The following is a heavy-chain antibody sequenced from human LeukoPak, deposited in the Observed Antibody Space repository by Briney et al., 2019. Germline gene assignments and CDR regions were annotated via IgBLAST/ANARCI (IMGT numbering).Heavy chain of an antibody. Sequence: ASVKVSCKASGYTFISYDINWVRQATGQGLEWMGWMNPNSGNTGYAQKFQGRVTMTRNTSISTAYMELSSLRSEDTAVYYCARPYYDILTGYPYDAFDIWGQGTMVTVSS. D-gene: IGHD3-9*01. J-gene: IGHJ3*02. CDR1: GYTFISYD. V-gene: IGHV1-8*01. CDR3: ARPYYDILTGYPYDAFDI. CDR2: MNPNSGNT.